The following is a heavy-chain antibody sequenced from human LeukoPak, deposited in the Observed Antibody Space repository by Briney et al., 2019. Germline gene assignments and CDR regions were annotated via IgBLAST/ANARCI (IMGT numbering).Heavy chain of an antibody. V-gene: IGHV3-33*01. CDR3: VRDRGGYHYFDY. CDR1: GFTFRNFG. Sequence: PGTSLRLSCAASGFTFRNFGMHWVRQAPGKGLEWVAIIWYDGSKSYYADSVKDRFTFSRDNSKNTVYLQMNGLRADDTAVYFCVRDRGGYHYFDYRGQGTLVTVSS. CDR2: IWYDGSKS. J-gene: IGHJ4*02. D-gene: IGHD3-16*02.